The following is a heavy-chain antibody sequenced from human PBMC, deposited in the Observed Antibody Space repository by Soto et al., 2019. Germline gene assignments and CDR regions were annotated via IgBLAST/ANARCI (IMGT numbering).Heavy chain of an antibody. CDR1: GFTFGDYA. V-gene: IGHV3-49*03. D-gene: IGHD3-22*01. J-gene: IGHJ4*02. Sequence: GGSLRLSCTASGFTFGDYAMSWFRQAPGKGLEWVGFIRSKAYGGTTEYAASVKGRFTISRDDSKSIAYLQMNSLKTEDTAVYYCTRDNGREYYYDSSGYYYSDYWGQGTLVTVSS. CDR2: IRSKAYGGTT. CDR3: TRDNGREYYYDSSGYYYSDY.